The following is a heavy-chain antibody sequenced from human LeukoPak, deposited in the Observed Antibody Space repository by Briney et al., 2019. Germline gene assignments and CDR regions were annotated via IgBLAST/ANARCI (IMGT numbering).Heavy chain of an antibody. CDR2: IWYDGSNK. Sequence: PGRSLRLSCAASGFTFSSYGMHWVRQAPGKGLEWVAVIWYDGSNKYYADSVKGRFTISRDNSKNTLYLQMNSLRAEDTAVYYCAKGGDTIFGVVIPNNWFDPWGQGTLVTVSS. J-gene: IGHJ5*02. CDR1: GFTFSSYG. D-gene: IGHD3-3*01. CDR3: AKGGDTIFGVVIPNNWFDP. V-gene: IGHV3-33*06.